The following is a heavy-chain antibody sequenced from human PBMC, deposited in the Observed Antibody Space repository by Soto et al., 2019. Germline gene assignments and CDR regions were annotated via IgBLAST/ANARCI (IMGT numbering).Heavy chain of an antibody. J-gene: IGHJ4*02. CDR2: IHWDDDK. CDR3: VHITFQYDILTAYYKGFFDY. Sequence: QITLKESGPTLVKPTQPLTLTCTFSGFSLSTSGVGVGWIRQPPGKALEWLALIHWDDDKRYSPSLKTRLTTTRDTSKYQVVLTATNMDPVDTATYYCVHITFQYDILTAYYKGFFDYWGQGAMVTVSS. CDR1: GFSLSTSGVG. D-gene: IGHD3-9*01. V-gene: IGHV2-5*02.